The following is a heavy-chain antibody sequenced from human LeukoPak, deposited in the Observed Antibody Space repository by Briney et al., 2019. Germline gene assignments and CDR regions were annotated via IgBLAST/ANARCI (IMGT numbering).Heavy chain of an antibody. V-gene: IGHV3-33*01. J-gene: IGHJ4*02. Sequence: GGSLRLSCAASGFTFSSYGMHWVRQAPGKGLEWVALIWYDGNNKYYADSVKGRFTISRDNSKNTLYLQLNSLRAEDTAVYYCARQHCSGGDCYFFDWGQGTLVTVSS. CDR1: GFTFSSYG. CDR3: ARQHCSGGDCYFFD. CDR2: IWYDGNNK. D-gene: IGHD2-15*01.